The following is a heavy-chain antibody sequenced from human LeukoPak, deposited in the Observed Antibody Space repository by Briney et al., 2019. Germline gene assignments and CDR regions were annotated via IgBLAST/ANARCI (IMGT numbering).Heavy chain of an antibody. D-gene: IGHD6-6*01. CDR2: IYYSGST. CDR3: ARENSSSSHYYYGMDV. Sequence: PSETLSLTCTVSGGSISSGSYYWSWIRQHPGKGLEWIGYIYYSGSTYYNPSLKSRVTISVDTSKNQFSLKLSSATAADTAVYYCARENSSSSHYYYGMDVWGQGTTVTVSS. V-gene: IGHV4-31*03. CDR1: GGSISSGSYY. J-gene: IGHJ6*02.